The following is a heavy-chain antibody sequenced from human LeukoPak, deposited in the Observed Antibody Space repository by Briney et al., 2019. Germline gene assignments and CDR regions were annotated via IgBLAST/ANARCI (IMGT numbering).Heavy chain of an antibody. CDR3: ARGRGWADY. Sequence: GESLKISCKGSGYSFTYNWITWVRQMPGKGLEWMGRIDPSDSYTDYSPSIQGHVTISADKSISTAYLQWSSLKASDTAMYYCARGRGWADYWGQGTLVTVPS. D-gene: IGHD6-19*01. V-gene: IGHV5-10-1*01. J-gene: IGHJ4*02. CDR2: IDPSDSYT. CDR1: GYSFTYNW.